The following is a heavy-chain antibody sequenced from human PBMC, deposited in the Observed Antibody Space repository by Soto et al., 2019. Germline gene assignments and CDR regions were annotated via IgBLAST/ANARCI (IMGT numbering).Heavy chain of an antibody. CDR3: ARVATPIAAAGHTIDY. V-gene: IGHV4-31*03. D-gene: IGHD6-13*01. CDR1: GGSISSGGYY. J-gene: IGHJ4*02. Sequence: SETLSLTCTVSGGSISSGGYYWSWIRQHPGKGLEWIGYIYYSGSTYYNPSLKSRVTISVDTSKNQFSLKLSSVTAADTAVYYCARVATPIAAAGHTIDYWGQGTLVTVS. CDR2: IYYSGST.